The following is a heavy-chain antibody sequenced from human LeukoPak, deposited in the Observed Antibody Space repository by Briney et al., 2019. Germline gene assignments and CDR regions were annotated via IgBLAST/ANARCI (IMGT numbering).Heavy chain of an antibody. V-gene: IGHV4-38-2*01. CDR3: ARRYCGGDCYWFDP. CDR1: GYSISSGYY. CDR2: IYHSGST. D-gene: IGHD2-21*01. J-gene: IGHJ5*02. Sequence: PSETLSLTCAVSGYSISSGYYWGWIRQPPGKGLEWIGSIYHSGSTYYNPSLKSRVTISVDTSKNQFSLKLSSVTAADTAVYYCARRYCGGDCYWFDPWGQGTLVTVSS.